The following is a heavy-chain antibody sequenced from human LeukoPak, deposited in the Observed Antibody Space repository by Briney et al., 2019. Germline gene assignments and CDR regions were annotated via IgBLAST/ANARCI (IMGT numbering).Heavy chain of an antibody. CDR2: IYYSGST. V-gene: IGHV4-59*08. J-gene: IGHJ5*02. CDR3: ARSATDYDFWSGYYEGYWFDP. D-gene: IGHD3-3*01. CDR1: GGSISSYY. Sequence: PSETLSLTCTVSGGSISSYYWSWIRQPPGKGLEWIGYIYYSGSTNYNPSLKSRVTISVDTSKNQFSLKLRSVTAADTAVYYCARSATDYDFWSGYYEGYWFDPWGQGTLVTVSS.